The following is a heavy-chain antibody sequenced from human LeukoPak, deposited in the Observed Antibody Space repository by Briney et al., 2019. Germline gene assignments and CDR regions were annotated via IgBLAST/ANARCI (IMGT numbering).Heavy chain of an antibody. D-gene: IGHD3-22*01. CDR1: GGSISSYY. CDR3: ARDAYDSSGYSFDY. Sequence: SETLSLTCTVSGGSISSYYWSWIRQPPGKGLEWIGYIYYSGSTNYNPSLKSRVTISVDTSKNQFSLKLSSVTAADTAVYYCARDAYDSSGYSFDYWGQGTLVTVSS. J-gene: IGHJ4*02. CDR2: IYYSGST. V-gene: IGHV4-59*12.